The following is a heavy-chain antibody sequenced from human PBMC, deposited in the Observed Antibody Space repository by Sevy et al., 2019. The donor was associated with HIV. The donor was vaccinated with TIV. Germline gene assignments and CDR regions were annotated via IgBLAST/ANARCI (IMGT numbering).Heavy chain of an antibody. J-gene: IGHJ4*02. CDR2: INPSGGST. CDR1: GYTFTSYY. V-gene: IGHV1-46*01. CDR3: ASDSLPKLYCSGGSCYSRYFDY. Sequence: ASVKVSCKASGYTFTSYYMHWVRQAPGQGLEWMGIINPSGGSTSYAQKFQGRVTMTRDTSTSTVYMELSSLRSEDTAVYYCASDSLPKLYCSGGSCYSRYFDYWGQGTLVTVSS. D-gene: IGHD2-15*01.